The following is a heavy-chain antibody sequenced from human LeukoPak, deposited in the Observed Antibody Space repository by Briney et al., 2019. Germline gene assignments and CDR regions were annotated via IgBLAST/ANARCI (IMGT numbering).Heavy chain of an antibody. CDR2: ISSSSSTI. CDR1: GFTFSSYS. Sequence: GGSLRLSCAASGFTFSSYSMNWVRQAPGKGLEWVSYISSSSSTIYYADSVKGRFTISRDNAKNSLYLQMNSLRAEDTAVYYCARVGSYYDSSGHTTFDYWGQGTLVTVSS. CDR3: ARVGSYYDSSGHTTFDY. J-gene: IGHJ4*02. D-gene: IGHD3-22*01. V-gene: IGHV3-48*01.